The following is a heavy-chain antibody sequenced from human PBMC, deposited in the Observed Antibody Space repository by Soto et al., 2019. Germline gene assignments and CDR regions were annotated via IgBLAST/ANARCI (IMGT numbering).Heavy chain of an antibody. CDR2: IMPIFRAP. CDR3: ASWLKGPDIGNYYYGMDV. Sequence: GAPVKVSCKASGGAFSEYGFSWVRQGPGQGLEWLGGIMPIFRAPDYAQKFQGRVTITADEFTRTAYMEMNSLRSEDTAVYYCASWLKGPDIGNYYYGMDVWGQGTTVTVSS. D-gene: IGHD2-15*01. V-gene: IGHV1-69*13. CDR1: GGAFSEYG. J-gene: IGHJ6*02.